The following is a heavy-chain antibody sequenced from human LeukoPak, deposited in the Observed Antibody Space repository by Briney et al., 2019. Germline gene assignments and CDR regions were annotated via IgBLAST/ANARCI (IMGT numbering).Heavy chain of an antibody. CDR3: ARGYYDSVLYYYYYGMDV. CDR1: GFTVSGNY. Sequence: GGSLRLSCAASGFTVSGNYMSWVRQAPGKGLEWVSIIYSGGSTYYADSVKGRFTISRDNSKNTLYLQMNSLRAEDTAVYYCARGYYDSVLYYYYYGMDVWGQGTTVTVSS. J-gene: IGHJ6*02. D-gene: IGHD3-3*01. CDR2: IYSGGST. V-gene: IGHV3-53*05.